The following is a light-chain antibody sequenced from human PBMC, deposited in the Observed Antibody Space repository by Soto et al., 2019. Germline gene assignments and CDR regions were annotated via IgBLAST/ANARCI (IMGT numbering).Light chain of an antibody. CDR1: QSVGSY. CDR2: DAS. V-gene: IGKV3-11*01. Sequence: EIVLTQSPATLSLSPGERATLSCRASQSVGSYLAWYQQKPGQAPRLLIYDASNRATGIPARFSGSGSGTDFTLTISSLEPEDFAVYYCQQRSNWPPLTFGPGNKVDIK. CDR3: QQRSNWPPLT. J-gene: IGKJ3*01.